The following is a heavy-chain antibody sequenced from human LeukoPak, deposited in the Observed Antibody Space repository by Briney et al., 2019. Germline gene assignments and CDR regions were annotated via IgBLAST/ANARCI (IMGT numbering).Heavy chain of an antibody. J-gene: IGHJ5*02. CDR3: ARGLVGEGEFDP. Sequence: GGSLRLSCAASGFTFDDYAMHWVRQAPGKGLEWVSGISWNSGSIGYADSVKGRFTISRDNAKNSLYLQMNSLRAEDTAVYYCARGLVGEGEFDPWGQGTLVTVSS. CDR1: GFTFDDYA. CDR2: ISWNSGSI. V-gene: IGHV3-9*01. D-gene: IGHD1-26*01.